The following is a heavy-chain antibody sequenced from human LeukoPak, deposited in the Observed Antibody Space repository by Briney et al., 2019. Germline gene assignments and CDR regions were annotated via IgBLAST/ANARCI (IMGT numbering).Heavy chain of an antibody. V-gene: IGHV1-3*01. CDR3: ARSVWFGEPRLDY. CDR1: GYTFTSYA. Sequence: ASVKVSCKASGYTFTSYAMHWVRQAPGQRLEWMGWINAGNGNTKYSQKFQGRVTITRDTSASTAYMELSSLRSEDTAVYYCARSVWFGEPRLDYWGQGTLVTVSS. J-gene: IGHJ4*02. D-gene: IGHD3-10*01. CDR2: INAGNGNT.